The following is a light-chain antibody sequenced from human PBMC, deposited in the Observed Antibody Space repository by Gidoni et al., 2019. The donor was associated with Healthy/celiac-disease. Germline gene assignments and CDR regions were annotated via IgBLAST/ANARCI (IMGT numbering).Light chain of an antibody. Sequence: EIVLTQSPATLSLSPGERATLSCRASQSVSSYLAWYQQKPGRAPRLLIYDASNRTTGIPARFSGSGCGTAFTLPINSLEPEDFAVYYCQQRSNWPPWTFGQGTKVEIK. V-gene: IGKV3-11*01. CDR2: DAS. J-gene: IGKJ1*01. CDR1: QSVSSY. CDR3: QQRSNWPPWT.